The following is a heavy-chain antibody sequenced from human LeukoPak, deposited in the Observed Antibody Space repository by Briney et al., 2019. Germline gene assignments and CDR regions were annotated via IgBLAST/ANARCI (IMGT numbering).Heavy chain of an antibody. D-gene: IGHD3-10*01. Sequence: GGSLRLSCAASGFTFSSYGMSWVRQAPGKGLEWVSGISGSGDSTYYADSVKGRFTISRDNSKNTLYLQMNSLRAEDTAVYYCAKGTYGSGTYGADDYWGQGTLVTVSS. V-gene: IGHV3-23*01. J-gene: IGHJ4*02. CDR1: GFTFSSYG. CDR2: ISGSGDST. CDR3: AKGTYGSGTYGADDY.